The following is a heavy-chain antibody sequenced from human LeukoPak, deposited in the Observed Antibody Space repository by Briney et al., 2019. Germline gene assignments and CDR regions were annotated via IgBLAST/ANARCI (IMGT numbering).Heavy chain of an antibody. J-gene: IGHJ5*02. CDR1: GGSLSSYY. V-gene: IGHV4-59*01. Sequence: PSETLSLTCTVSGGSLSSYYWSWIRQPPGKGLEWIAYISYSGSTNYNPSLKSRVTISVETSKNQFSLKLSSVTAADTAVYYCARARSAATTLWFDPWGQGTLVTVSS. CDR2: ISYSGST. CDR3: ARARSAATTLWFDP. D-gene: IGHD1-26*01.